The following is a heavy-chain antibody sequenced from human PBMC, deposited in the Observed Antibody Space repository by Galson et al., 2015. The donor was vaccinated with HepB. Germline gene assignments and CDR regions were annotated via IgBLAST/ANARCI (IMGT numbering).Heavy chain of an antibody. J-gene: IGHJ3*02. D-gene: IGHD2-15*01. CDR2: ISYDGSNK. CDR1: GFTFSSYA. CDR3: ARDRSYCSGGSCYPDAFDI. Sequence: SLRLSCAASGFTFSSYAMHWVRQAPGKGLEWVAVISYDGSNKYYADSVKGRFTISRDNSKNTLYLQMNSLRAEDTAVYYCARDRSYCSGGSCYPDAFDIWGQGTMVTVSS. V-gene: IGHV3-30*04.